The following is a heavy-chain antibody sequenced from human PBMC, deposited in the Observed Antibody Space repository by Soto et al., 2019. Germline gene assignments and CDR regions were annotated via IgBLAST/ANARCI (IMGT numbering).Heavy chain of an antibody. CDR2: MNPNSGNT. Sequence: QVQLVQSGAEVKKPGASVKVSCKASGYTFTSYDINWVRQATGQGLEWMGWMNPNSGNTGYSQKFKGRVTMTKNTAISTAYMELSSLRSEDTEVYYCARGIYGDYHFDYSGQGTLVTGSS. D-gene: IGHD4-17*01. CDR1: GYTFTSYD. J-gene: IGHJ4*02. CDR3: ARGIYGDYHFDY. V-gene: IGHV1-8*01.